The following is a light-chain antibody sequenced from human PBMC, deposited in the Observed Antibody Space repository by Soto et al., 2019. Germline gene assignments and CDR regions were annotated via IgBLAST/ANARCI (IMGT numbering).Light chain of an antibody. Sequence: EIVLTQSPGTLSLSPGERATLSCRASQSVSSSYLAWYQQKPGQAPRLLIYGASSRATGIPDRFSGSGSGTEFTLTISRLEPEEFAVYYCQQYGSPRTFGQGTKVEIK. V-gene: IGKV3-20*01. J-gene: IGKJ1*01. CDR3: QQYGSPRT. CDR2: GAS. CDR1: QSVSSSY.